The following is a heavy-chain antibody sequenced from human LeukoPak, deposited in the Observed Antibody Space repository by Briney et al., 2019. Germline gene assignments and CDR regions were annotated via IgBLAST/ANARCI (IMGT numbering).Heavy chain of an antibody. CDR3: ARGHNWNYAHYYYMDV. D-gene: IGHD1-7*01. J-gene: IGHJ6*03. CDR2: INPNSGGT. Sequence: WASVTVSCKASGYTFTGYYMHWVRQAPGQGLEWMGWINPNSGGTNYAQKFQGRVTMTRDTSISTAYMELSRLRSDDTAVYYCARGHNWNYAHYYYMDVWGKGTTVTVSS. V-gene: IGHV1-2*02. CDR1: GYTFTGYY.